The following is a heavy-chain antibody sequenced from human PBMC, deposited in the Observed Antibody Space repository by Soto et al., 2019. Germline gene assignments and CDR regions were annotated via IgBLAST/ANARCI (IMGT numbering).Heavy chain of an antibody. Sequence: EVQLVESGGGLVQPGGSLRLSCAASGFSLSNYGMNWVRQAPGRGLEWVSTITDTGGDAKYADSVRGRFTISRDNSKKTLYLQMSSLRADDSAVYFCARGSKDSYPGSRIFDFWGRGTLVTVSS. V-gene: IGHV3-23*04. D-gene: IGHD3-10*01. J-gene: IGHJ4*02. CDR3: ARGSKDSYPGSRIFDF. CDR1: GFSLSNYG. CDR2: ITDTGGDA.